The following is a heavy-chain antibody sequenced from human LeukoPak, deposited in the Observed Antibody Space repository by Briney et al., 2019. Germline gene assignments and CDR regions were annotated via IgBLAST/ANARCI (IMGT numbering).Heavy chain of an antibody. CDR1: GLTFSNVW. J-gene: IGHJ4*02. V-gene: IGHV3-15*01. CDR2: IKSETDGGTR. Sequence: GGSLRLSCATSGLTFSNVWMSWVRQAPGKGLEWVGRIKSETDGGTRDYASPVKGRFTISRDDSKNTLYLQMNSLKTEDTAVYYCTTWGYSGIYSPFGYWGRGTLVTVSS. D-gene: IGHD1-26*01. CDR3: TTWGYSGIYSPFGY.